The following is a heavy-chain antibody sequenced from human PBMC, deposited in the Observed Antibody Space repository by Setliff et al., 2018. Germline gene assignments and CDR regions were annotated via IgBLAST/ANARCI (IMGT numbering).Heavy chain of an antibody. CDR1: GGSISSSSYY. V-gene: IGHV4-39*07. CDR2: IFYSGST. D-gene: IGHD5-18*01. Sequence: KPSETLSLTCTVSGGSISSSSYYWVWIRQPPGKGLEWIGNIFYSGSTYYNPSLKSRVTISIDTSKNQFSLKLSPVTAADTAVYFCASTTYGYSYDYWGQGTLVTAPQ. CDR3: ASTTYGYSYDY. J-gene: IGHJ4*02.